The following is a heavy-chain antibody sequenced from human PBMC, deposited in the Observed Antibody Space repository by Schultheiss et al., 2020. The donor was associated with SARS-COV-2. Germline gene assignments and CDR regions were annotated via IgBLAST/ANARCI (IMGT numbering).Heavy chain of an antibody. CDR2: IYYSGST. J-gene: IGHJ6*03. V-gene: IGHV4-59*12. Sequence: SQTLSLTCSVSGGSISNYFWSWIRQPPGKGLEWMGYIYYSGSTNYNPSLESRVTMSVDASKSQFSLKLRSVAAADTAVYYCARGPKKNRGYQLYYYYYMDVWGKGTTVTVSS. D-gene: IGHD2-2*01. CDR3: ARGPKKNRGYQLYYYYYMDV. CDR1: GGSISNYF.